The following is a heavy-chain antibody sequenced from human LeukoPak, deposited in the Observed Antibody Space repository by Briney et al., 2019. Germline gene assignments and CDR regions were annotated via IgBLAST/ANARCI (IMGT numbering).Heavy chain of an antibody. CDR1: GYSFATYW. CDR3: ARHRIVGATRSPFDY. J-gene: IGHJ4*02. CDR2: IYPGDSDT. V-gene: IGHV5-51*01. Sequence: GESLKISCKGSGYSFATYWIGWVRQTPGKGLEWMGIIYPGDSDTRYSPSFQGQVTISADKSINTAYLQWSSLKASDTAIYYCARHRIVGATRSPFDYWGREPWSPSPQ. D-gene: IGHD1-26*01.